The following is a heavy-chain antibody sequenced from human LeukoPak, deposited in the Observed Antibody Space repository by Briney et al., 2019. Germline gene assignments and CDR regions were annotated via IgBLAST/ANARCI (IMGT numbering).Heavy chain of an antibody. CDR3: ARAVEMATPSFDY. V-gene: IGHV3-64*01. J-gene: IGHJ4*02. D-gene: IGHD5-24*01. CDR2: ISSNGGST. CDR1: GFTFSSYA. Sequence: EGSLRLSCAASGFTFSSYAMHWVRQAPGKGLEYVSAISSNGGSTYYANSVKGRFTISRDNSKNTLYLQMGSLRAEDMAVYYCARAVEMATPSFDYWGQGTLVTVSS.